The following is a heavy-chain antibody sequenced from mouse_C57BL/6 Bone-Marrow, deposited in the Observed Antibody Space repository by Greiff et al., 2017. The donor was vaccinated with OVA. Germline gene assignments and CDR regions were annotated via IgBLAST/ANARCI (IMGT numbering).Heavy chain of an antibody. CDR3: ARDYYGSSFYWYFDV. D-gene: IGHD1-1*01. CDR1: GYSITSGYY. J-gene: IGHJ1*03. CDR2: ISYDGSN. Sequence: EVKVEESGPGLVKPSQSLSLTCSVTGYSITSGYYWNWIRQFPGNKLEWMGYISYDGSNNYNPSLKNRISITRDTSKNQFFLKLNSVTTEDTATYYCARDYYGSSFYWYFDVWGTGTTVTVSS. V-gene: IGHV3-6*01.